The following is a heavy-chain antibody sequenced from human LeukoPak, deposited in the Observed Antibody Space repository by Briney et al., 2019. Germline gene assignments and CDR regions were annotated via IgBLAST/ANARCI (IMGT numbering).Heavy chain of an antibody. D-gene: IGHD6-19*01. J-gene: IGHJ4*02. V-gene: IGHV1-46*01. CDR2: ISPSGGGT. CDR1: GYTFTSYY. Sequence: ASVKVSCKSSGYTFTSYYIHWVRQAPGQGLEWMGIISPSGGGTGYAQNFQGRVTMTRDTSTSTVYMELSSLRSEDTDVYFCARGGPQWLVLRKRFYFDSWGQGTLVTVSS. CDR3: ARGGPQWLVLRKRFYFDS.